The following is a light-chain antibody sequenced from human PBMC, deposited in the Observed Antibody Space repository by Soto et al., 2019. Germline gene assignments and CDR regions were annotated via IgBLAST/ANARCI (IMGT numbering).Light chain of an antibody. CDR1: SSDVGAYNY. Sequence: QSALTQPASVSGSPGQSITISCTGTSSDVGAYNYVCWYQHHAGKVPKLIIYDVTDRPSGVSNRFSGSKSGNTASLTISGLPAEDEADYYCPSYTSSDTVIFGGGTKVTVL. CDR3: PSYTSSDTVI. J-gene: IGLJ2*01. V-gene: IGLV2-14*03. CDR2: DVT.